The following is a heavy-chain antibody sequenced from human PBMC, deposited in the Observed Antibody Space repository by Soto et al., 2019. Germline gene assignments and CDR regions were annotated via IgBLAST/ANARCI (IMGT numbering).Heavy chain of an antibody. CDR2: ISAYNGNT. CDR3: ARELRAQIVDY. V-gene: IGHV1-18*01. CDR1: GYTFTSYG. D-gene: IGHD3-22*01. Sequence: QVQLVQSGAEVKKPGASVKVSCKASGYTFTSYGISWVRQAPGQGLEWMGWISAYNGNTKNAQKLQGRVTMTTDTSECTAYRELRSLRSEDTAVYYCARELRAQIVDYWGQGTLVTVSS. J-gene: IGHJ4*02.